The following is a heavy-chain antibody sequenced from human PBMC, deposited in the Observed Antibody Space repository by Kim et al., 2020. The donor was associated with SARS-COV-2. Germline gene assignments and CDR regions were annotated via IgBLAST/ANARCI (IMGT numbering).Heavy chain of an antibody. CDR3: ASGLEQTNFDY. J-gene: IGHJ4*02. CDR1: GYVFISHW. D-gene: IGHD1-1*01. CDR2: IFPGDSDT. Sequence: GESLKISCQASGYVFISHWIGWVRQMPGKGLEWMGIIFPGDSDTRYSPSFQGQVTISVDKSITTAYLQWSSLKASDTAVYFCASGLEQTNFDYWGQGTLV. V-gene: IGHV5-51*01.